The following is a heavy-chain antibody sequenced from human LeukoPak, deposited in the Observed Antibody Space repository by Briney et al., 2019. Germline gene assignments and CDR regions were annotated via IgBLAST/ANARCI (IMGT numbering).Heavy chain of an antibody. V-gene: IGHV3-30-3*01. Sequence: PGGSLRLSCAASGFTFSSHAMHWVRQAPGKGLEWVAVISYDGSNKYYADSVKGRFTISRDNSKNTLYLQMNSLGAEDTAVYYCARADIAAAGTDYWGQGTLVTVSS. CDR3: ARADIAAAGTDY. CDR2: ISYDGSNK. D-gene: IGHD6-13*01. J-gene: IGHJ4*02. CDR1: GFTFSSHA.